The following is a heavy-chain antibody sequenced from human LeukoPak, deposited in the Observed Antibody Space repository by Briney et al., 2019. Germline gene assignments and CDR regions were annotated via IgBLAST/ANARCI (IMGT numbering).Heavy chain of an antibody. V-gene: IGHV4-39*07. CDR2: ISHSGST. J-gene: IGHJ4*02. CDR3: ARVAARSKHCDN. D-gene: IGHD6-25*01. Sequence: SETLSLTCTVSGGSISSSSYYWGWIRQPPGKGLEWIGSISHSGSTYYNPSLKSRVTISVDTSKNQISLKLSSVTAADTAEYYCARVAARSKHCDNWGQGTLVTVSS. CDR1: GGSISSSSYY.